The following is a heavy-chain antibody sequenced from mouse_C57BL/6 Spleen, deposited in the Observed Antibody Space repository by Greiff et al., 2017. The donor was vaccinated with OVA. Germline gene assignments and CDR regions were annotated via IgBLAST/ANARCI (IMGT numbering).Heavy chain of an antibody. CDR3: ARQDYGSSYRFAY. J-gene: IGHJ3*01. CDR2: ISSGGSYT. D-gene: IGHD1-1*01. V-gene: IGHV5-6*02. Sequence: DVKLVESGGDLVKPGGSLKLSCAASGFTFSSYGMSWVRQTPDKRLEWVATISSGGSYTYYPDRVKGRFTISRDNAKNTLYLQMSSLKSEDTAMYYCARQDYGSSYRFAYWGQGTLVTVSA. CDR1: GFTFSSYG.